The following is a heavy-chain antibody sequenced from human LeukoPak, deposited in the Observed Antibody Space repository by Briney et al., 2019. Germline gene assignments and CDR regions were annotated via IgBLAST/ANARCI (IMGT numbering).Heavy chain of an antibody. CDR3: ARRGTDASFSFFDV. J-gene: IGHJ3*01. Sequence: PGGSLRLSCAASGFTFSSFTMHWVRQIPGERPEWVSSISGDTTYIYYADSIKGRFTISRDNTNTSLFLQMNSLRAEDTATYFCARRGTDASFSFFDVWGQGTMVTVSS. D-gene: IGHD1-1*01. CDR2: ISGDTTYI. V-gene: IGHV3-21*01. CDR1: GFTFSSFT.